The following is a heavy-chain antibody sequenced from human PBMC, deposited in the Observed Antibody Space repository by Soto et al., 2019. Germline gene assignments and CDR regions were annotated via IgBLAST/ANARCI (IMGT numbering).Heavy chain of an antibody. CDR2: IYPGDSDT. D-gene: IGHD6-13*01. J-gene: IGHJ3*02. Sequence: LGESLKISCKGSGYSCTSYWIGWVRQMPGTGLEWMGIIYPGDSDTRYSPSFQGQVTISADKSISTAYLQWSSLKASDTAMYYCARHIGQQLPHDAFDIWGQGTMVTVSS. V-gene: IGHV5-51*01. CDR3: ARHIGQQLPHDAFDI. CDR1: GYSCTSYW.